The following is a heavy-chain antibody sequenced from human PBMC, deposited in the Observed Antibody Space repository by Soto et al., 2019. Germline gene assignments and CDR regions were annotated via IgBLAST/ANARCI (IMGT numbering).Heavy chain of an antibody. CDR2: IWYDGSNK. D-gene: IGHD2-21*01. Sequence: PGGSLRLSCAASGFIFSNYGMHWVRQAPGKGLEWVAVIWYDGSNKYYADSVKGRFTISRDNSKNTLYLQMNSLRAEDTAVYYCAIERVEMATIWGYYYYGMDVWGQGTTVTVSS. CDR1: GFIFSNYG. CDR3: AIERVEMATIWGYYYYGMDV. J-gene: IGHJ6*02. V-gene: IGHV3-33*01.